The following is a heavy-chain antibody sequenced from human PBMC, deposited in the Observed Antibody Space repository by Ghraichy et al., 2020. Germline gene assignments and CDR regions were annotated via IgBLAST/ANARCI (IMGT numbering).Heavy chain of an antibody. Sequence: GGSLRLSCAASGFTFSSYAMSWVRQAPGKGLEWVSAISGSGGSTYYADSVKGRFTISRDNSKNTLYLQMNSLRAKDTAVYYCAKGDSSGWYRSHYFDYWGQGTLVTVSS. CDR3: AKGDSSGWYRSHYFDY. D-gene: IGHD6-19*01. J-gene: IGHJ4*02. CDR2: ISGSGGST. CDR1: GFTFSSYA. V-gene: IGHV3-23*01.